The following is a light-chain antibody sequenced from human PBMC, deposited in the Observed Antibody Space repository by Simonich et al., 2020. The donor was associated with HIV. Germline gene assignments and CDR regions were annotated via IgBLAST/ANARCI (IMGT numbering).Light chain of an antibody. V-gene: IGKV4-1*01. CDR2: WAS. J-gene: IGKJ1*01. Sequence: DIVMTQSPDSLAVSLGERATINCQSSQSVLYSSNNKNYLAWYQQKPGQPPNLLIYWASTRESGVPDRFSGSGSGTDFTLTINSLQAEDVAVYYCQQYYSTPQTFGQGTKVEIK. CDR3: QQYYSTPQT. CDR1: QSVLYSSNNKNY.